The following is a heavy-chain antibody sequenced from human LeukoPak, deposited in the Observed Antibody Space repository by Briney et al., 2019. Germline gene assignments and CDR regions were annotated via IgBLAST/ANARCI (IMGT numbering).Heavy chain of an antibody. CDR2: IIPSGGST. CDR1: GYMFTRYY. Sequence: ASVKVSCKASGYMFTRYYMQWVRQAPGQGLEWLGMIIPSGGSTTYPQNFRDRVTLTRDMSTSTVYMELRSLRSDDTAVYYCARGGVAAAGTTRFDPWGQGTLVTVSS. CDR3: ARGGVAAAGTTRFDP. J-gene: IGHJ5*02. V-gene: IGHV1-46*01. D-gene: IGHD6-13*01.